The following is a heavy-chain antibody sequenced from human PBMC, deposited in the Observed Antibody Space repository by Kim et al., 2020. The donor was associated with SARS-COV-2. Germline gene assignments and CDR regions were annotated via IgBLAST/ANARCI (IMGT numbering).Heavy chain of an antibody. V-gene: IGHV4-59*12. CDR3: AGRNGNNWPFDY. Sequence: ETLSLTCTVSRGSISSYHWSWIRQPPGRGLEWIGSISYSQYTDYNSSLKSRVTISADTAKSHLSLKLTSVTAADTAVYYCAGRNGNNWPFDYWGQGTLVTVSS. CDR2: ISYSQYT. CDR1: RGSISSYH. J-gene: IGHJ4*02. D-gene: IGHD2-15*01.